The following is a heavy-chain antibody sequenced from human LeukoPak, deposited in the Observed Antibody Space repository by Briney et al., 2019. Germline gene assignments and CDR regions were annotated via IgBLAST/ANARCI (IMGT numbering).Heavy chain of an antibody. CDR2: IYSGGST. Sequence: GGSLRLSCAASGFTVSSNYMSWVRQAPGKGLEWVSVIYSGGSTYYADSVKGRFTISRDNSKNTLYLQMNSLRAEDTAVYYCARDGEDSVVGASDYWGQGTLVTVSS. D-gene: IGHD2-2*01. CDR3: ARDGEDSVVGASDY. J-gene: IGHJ4*02. V-gene: IGHV3-53*01. CDR1: GFTVSSNY.